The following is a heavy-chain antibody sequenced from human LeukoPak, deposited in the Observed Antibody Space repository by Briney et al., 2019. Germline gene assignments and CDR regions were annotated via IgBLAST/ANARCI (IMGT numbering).Heavy chain of an antibody. CDR3: ARVHITMVRGVIPHFDY. D-gene: IGHD3-10*01. CDR2: INPNSGGT. CDR1: GYTFTGYY. J-gene: IGHJ4*02. Sequence: GASVKVSCKASGYTFTGYYMHWVRQAPGQGLEWMGWINPNSGGTNYAQKFQGRVTMARDTSISTAYMELSRLRSDDTAVYYCARVHITMVRGVIPHFDYWGQGTLVTVSS. V-gene: IGHV1-2*02.